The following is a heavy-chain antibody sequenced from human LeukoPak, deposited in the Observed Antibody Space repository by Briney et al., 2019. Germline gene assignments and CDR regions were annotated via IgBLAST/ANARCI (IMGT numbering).Heavy chain of an antibody. D-gene: IGHD5-12*01. Sequence: PSETLSLTCTVSGGSISSYYWSWIRQPPGKGLEWIGYIYYSGSTNYNPSLKSRVTISVDTSKNQFSLKLSSATAADTAVYYCARSDSGTFDYWGQGTLVTVSS. CDR2: IYYSGST. CDR3: ARSDSGTFDY. CDR1: GGSISSYY. J-gene: IGHJ4*02. V-gene: IGHV4-59*01.